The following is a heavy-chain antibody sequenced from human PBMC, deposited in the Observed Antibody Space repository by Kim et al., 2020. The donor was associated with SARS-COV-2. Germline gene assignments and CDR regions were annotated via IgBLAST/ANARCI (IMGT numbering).Heavy chain of an antibody. D-gene: IGHD3-10*01. CDR2: IWYDGSNK. CDR1: GFTFSSYG. CDR3: AKDQRRMVRGYYFDY. J-gene: IGHJ4*02. V-gene: IGHV3-33*06. Sequence: GGSLRLSCAASGFTFSSYGMHWVRQAPGTWLKWVAVIWYDGSNKYYADSVKGRFTISRDNSKNTLYLQLNSQSAKETAVYYCAKDQRRMVRGYYFDYWGQGTLVTVSS.